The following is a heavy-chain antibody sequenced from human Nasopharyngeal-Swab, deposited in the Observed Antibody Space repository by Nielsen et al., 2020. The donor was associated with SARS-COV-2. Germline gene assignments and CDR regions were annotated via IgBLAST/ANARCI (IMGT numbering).Heavy chain of an antibody. CDR3: ARGTDIPPDY. CDR2: IFSGGNT. V-gene: IGHV4-39*07. D-gene: IGHD3-9*01. J-gene: IGHJ4*02. Sequence: WIRQPPGKGLEWIGNIFSGGNTYYNPSLDSRVTISLDTSKNQFSLKLSSVTAADTAVHYCARGTDIPPDYWGQGTLVTVSS.